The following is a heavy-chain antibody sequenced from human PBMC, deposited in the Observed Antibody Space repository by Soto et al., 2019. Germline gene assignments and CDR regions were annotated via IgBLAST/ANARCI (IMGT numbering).Heavy chain of an antibody. Sequence: ASGEVSCLASGYTVTGYYMHWVRRAPGEGREWMGWINPNSGGTNYAQKFQGRVTMTRDTSISTAYMELSRLRYDDTAVYYCARDPCSSTSCYDIYGMDVWGQGTTVTVSS. J-gene: IGHJ6*02. CDR1: GYTVTGYY. V-gene: IGHV1-2*02. CDR2: INPNSGGT. CDR3: ARDPCSSTSCYDIYGMDV. D-gene: IGHD2-2*01.